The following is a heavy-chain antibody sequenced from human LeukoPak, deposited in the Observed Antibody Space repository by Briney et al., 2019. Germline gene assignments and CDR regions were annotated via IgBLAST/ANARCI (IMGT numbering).Heavy chain of an antibody. CDR2: MDPNSGNT. D-gene: IGHD4-17*01. J-gene: IGHJ4*02. CDR3: ARGDDYDYFDY. Sequence: GASVKVSCKASGYTFTSYDINWVRQATGQGLEWMGWMDPNSGNTGYAQKFQGRVTTTRNTSISTAYMELSSLRSEDTAVYYCARGDDYDYFDYWGQGTLVTVSS. CDR1: GYTFTSYD. V-gene: IGHV1-8*01.